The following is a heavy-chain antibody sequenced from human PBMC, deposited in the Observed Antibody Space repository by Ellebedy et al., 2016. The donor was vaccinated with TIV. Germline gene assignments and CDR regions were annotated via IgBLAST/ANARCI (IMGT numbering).Heavy chain of an antibody. Sequence: SETLSLTCSVSGGSIVTYYWGWIRQPPGKGLEWIGSVYHFENTDYNYYNPSLKSRVTISGDTSNNHFSLNLTSVTAADTAVYYCARSGFSTFDFDYWGQGTLVTVSS. CDR2: VYHFENT. CDR1: GGSIVTYY. D-gene: IGHD6-13*01. CDR3: ARSGFSTFDFDY. J-gene: IGHJ4*02. V-gene: IGHV4-39*02.